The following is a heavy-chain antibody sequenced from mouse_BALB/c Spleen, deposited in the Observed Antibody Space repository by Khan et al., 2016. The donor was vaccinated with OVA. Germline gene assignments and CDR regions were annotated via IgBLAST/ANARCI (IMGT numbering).Heavy chain of an antibody. D-gene: IGHD2-10*01. Sequence: QIQLVQSGPELKKPGETVKISCKASGYTFTNFGMNWVKQAPGEGLEWMGWINTYTGEPTYADDFKGRFAFSLETSASTAYLQINNLKNEDTATYFCARPPYLSYTRAYWGQGTSLTVSS. V-gene: IGHV9-3-1*01. J-gene: IGHJ4*01. CDR1: GYTFTNFG. CDR3: ARPPYLSYTRAY. CDR2: INTYTGEP.